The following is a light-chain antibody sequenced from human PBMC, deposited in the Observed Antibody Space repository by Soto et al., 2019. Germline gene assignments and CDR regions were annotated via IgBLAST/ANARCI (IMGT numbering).Light chain of an antibody. V-gene: IGKV1-27*01. J-gene: IGKJ5*01. Sequence: DIQMTQSPSSLSASVGDRVTITCRASQGISSYLAWYQQKPGKVPKLLIYAASTLQSGVPSRFSGSGSGTDFTLTISSLQPEDVETYYCQKYNSVPPAFGQGTRLEIK. CDR2: AAS. CDR1: QGISSY. CDR3: QKYNSVPPA.